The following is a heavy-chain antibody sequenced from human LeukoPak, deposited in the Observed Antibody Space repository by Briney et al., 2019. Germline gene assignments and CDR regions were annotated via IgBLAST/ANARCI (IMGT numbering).Heavy chain of an antibody. CDR1: GFTFSSYW. CDR3: ASPNRSRTFDC. CDR2: IKQDGSEK. V-gene: IGHV3-7*01. J-gene: IGHJ4*02. Sequence: GGSLRLSCAASGFTFSSYWMSWVRQAPGKGLEWVANIKQDGSEKYYVDSVKGRFTISRDNAKNSLYLQMNSLRAEDTAVYYCASPNRSRTFDCWGQGTLVTVSS. D-gene: IGHD2-2*01.